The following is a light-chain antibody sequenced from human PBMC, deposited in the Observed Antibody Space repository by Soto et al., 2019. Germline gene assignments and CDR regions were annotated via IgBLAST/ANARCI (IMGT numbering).Light chain of an antibody. CDR1: SSDVSAYDY. J-gene: IGLJ2*01. CDR3: CSYAGTYPFVV. Sequence: QSALTQPRSVSGSPGQSVTISCTGTSSDVSAYDYVSWYQHRPGKPPKLMIYDLNKRPSGVPDRFSGSKSGNTASLTISGLQAEGEAAYYCCSYAGTYPFVVFGGGTKVTVL. CDR2: DLN. V-gene: IGLV2-11*01.